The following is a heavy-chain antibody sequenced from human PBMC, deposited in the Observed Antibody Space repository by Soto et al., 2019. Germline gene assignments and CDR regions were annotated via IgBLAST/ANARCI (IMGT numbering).Heavy chain of an antibody. CDR2: ISGSGGST. J-gene: IGHJ5*02. D-gene: IGHD2-15*01. CDR3: AKDRYCSGGSCYSDGTNWFDP. Sequence: GGSLRLSCAASGFTFSSYAMSWVRQAPGKGLEWVSAISGSGGSTYYADSVKGRFTISRDNSKNTLYLQMNSLRAEDTAVYYCAKDRYCSGGSCYSDGTNWFDPWGQGTLVTVSS. V-gene: IGHV3-23*01. CDR1: GFTFSSYA.